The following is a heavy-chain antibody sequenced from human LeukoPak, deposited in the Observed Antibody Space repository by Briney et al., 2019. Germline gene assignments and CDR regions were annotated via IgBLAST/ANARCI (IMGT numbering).Heavy chain of an antibody. CDR3: ARDRADGP. Sequence: SETLSLTCTVSGASISSYYWSWIRQPPGKGLEWIGYVSYSGSTNYNPSLKSRVTISVDTSKNQFSLKLSSVTAADTAVYYCARDRADGPWGQGTLVTVSS. CDR2: VSYSGST. V-gene: IGHV4-59*01. D-gene: IGHD5-24*01. J-gene: IGHJ5*02. CDR1: GASISSYY.